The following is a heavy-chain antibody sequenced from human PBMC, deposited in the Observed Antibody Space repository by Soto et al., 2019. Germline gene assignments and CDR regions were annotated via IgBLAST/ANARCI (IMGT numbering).Heavy chain of an antibody. CDR1: GGTFSSYS. J-gene: IGHJ4*02. V-gene: IGHV1-69*01. CDR2: IIPIFGTA. CDR3: ARDGGRHSGGIDY. D-gene: IGHD1-26*01. Sequence: QVQLVQSGAEVKKPGSSVKVSCKASGGTFSSYSINWVRQAPGQGLEWMGEIIPIFGTANYAQKFQGRVTSTADESTSTAYMELSRLRSDDTAVYYCARDGGRHSGGIDYWGQGPLVTVSS.